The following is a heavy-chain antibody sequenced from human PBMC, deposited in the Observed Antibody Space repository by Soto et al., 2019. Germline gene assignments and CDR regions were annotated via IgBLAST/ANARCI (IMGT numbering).Heavy chain of an antibody. J-gene: IGHJ6*02. CDR2: TYYGSKWYN. Sequence: SQTLSLTCAISGDSVSSNSAARNWIRQSPSGGLVWLGRTYYGSKWYNDNELSVKSRITINPDTSKNQFSRQLNSVTPEDTAVYYCARVNWNLGYYGMDVWGQGTTVTVSS. V-gene: IGHV6-1*01. CDR3: ARVNWNLGYYGMDV. CDR1: GDSVSSNSAA. D-gene: IGHD1-7*01.